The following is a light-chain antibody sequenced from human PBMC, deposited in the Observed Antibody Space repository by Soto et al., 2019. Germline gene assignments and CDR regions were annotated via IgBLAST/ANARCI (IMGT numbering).Light chain of an antibody. V-gene: IGKV3-20*01. CDR1: QDIGHS. J-gene: IGKJ5*01. CDR2: GAS. CDR3: QQHGSSPIT. Sequence: TQSPSSLSASVLYRVTFTCRASQDIGHSLAWYQQKPGQTPRLLVYGASSRATGIPDRFSGSGSGTDFTLTISRLEPEDFAVYYCQQHGSSPITFGQGTRLEIK.